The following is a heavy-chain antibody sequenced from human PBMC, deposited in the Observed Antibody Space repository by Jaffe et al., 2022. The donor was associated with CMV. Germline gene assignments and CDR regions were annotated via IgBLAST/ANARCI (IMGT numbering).Heavy chain of an antibody. Sequence: QVQLQESGPGLVKPSETLSLTCTVSGGSISSYYWSWIRQPPGKGLEWIGYIYYSGSTNYNPSLKSRVTISVDTSKNQFSLKLSSVTAADTAVYYCARQTYYYDSSGYPDYYYYMDVWGKGTTVTVSS. CDR3: ARQTYYYDSSGYPDYYYYMDV. CDR1: GGSISSYY. J-gene: IGHJ6*03. D-gene: IGHD3-22*01. CDR2: IYYSGST. V-gene: IGHV4-59*08.